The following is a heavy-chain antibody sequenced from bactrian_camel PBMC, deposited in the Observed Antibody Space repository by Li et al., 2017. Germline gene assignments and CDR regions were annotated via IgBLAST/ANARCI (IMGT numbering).Heavy chain of an antibody. CDR2: INAGRGST. J-gene: IGHJ4*01. Sequence: LVESGGGSVQAGGSLRLSCKVSGASYKNYCMGWFRQVPGKQREAVATINAGRGSTYFADSVKGRFAISQDNAKNTLYLQMDSLKPEDTDMYYCAADRDPCFLVTGDLYEYKYWGQGTQVTVS. CDR3: AADRDPCFLVTGDLYEYKY. CDR1: GASYKNYC. D-gene: IGHD8*01. V-gene: IGHV3S54*01.